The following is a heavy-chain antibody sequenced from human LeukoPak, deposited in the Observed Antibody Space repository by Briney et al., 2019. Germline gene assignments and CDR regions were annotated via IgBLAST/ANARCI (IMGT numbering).Heavy chain of an antibody. CDR3: AKTPVDFWSGNNWFDP. CDR2: IYTSGST. J-gene: IGHJ5*02. CDR1: GGSINSYY. V-gene: IGHV4-4*07. Sequence: PSETLSLTCTVSGGSINSYYWSWIRQPAGKGLEWIGRIYTSGSTNYNPSLKSRVTISVDTSKNQFSLKLSSVTAADTAVYYCAKTPVDFWSGNNWFDPWGQGTLVTVSS. D-gene: IGHD3-3*01.